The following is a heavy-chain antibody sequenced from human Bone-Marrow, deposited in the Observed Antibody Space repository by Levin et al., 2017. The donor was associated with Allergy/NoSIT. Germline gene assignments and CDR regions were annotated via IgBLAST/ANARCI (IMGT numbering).Heavy chain of an antibody. V-gene: IGHV3-23*01. Sequence: PAGGSLRLSCASSGFTFSTYGMAWVRQAPGKGLEWVSTITGTGDNTYYADSVKGRFTISRDNSKNTLFVQMNGLRAEDTAIYYCAKSQYLLWDAFNLWGQGTMVTVSS. CDR3: AKSQYLLWDAFNL. CDR1: GFTFSTYG. D-gene: IGHD2-2*01. CDR2: ITGTGDNT. J-gene: IGHJ3*01.